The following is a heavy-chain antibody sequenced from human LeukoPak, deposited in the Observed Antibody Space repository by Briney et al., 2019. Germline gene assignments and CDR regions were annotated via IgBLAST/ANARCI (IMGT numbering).Heavy chain of an antibody. CDR3: ARAKDPLPSSLFASDY. J-gene: IGHJ4*02. V-gene: IGHV3-7*03. D-gene: IGHD2-15*01. CDR1: GFTFSSYA. Sequence: PGGSLRLSCAGSGFTFSSYAMNWVRQAPGKGLEWVANIKQNGSKKSYVDSVKGRFTISRDNAKNSLSLQMNSLRAEDTAVYYCARAKDPLPSSLFASDYWGQGILVTVSS. CDR2: IKQNGSKK.